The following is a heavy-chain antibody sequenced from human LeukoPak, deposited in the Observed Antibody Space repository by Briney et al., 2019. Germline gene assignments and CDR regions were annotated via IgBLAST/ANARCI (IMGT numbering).Heavy chain of an antibody. Sequence: SETLSLTCTVSGGSISSSSYYWGWIRRPPGKGLEWIGSIYYSGSTYYNPSLKSRVTISVDTSKNQFSLKLSSVTAADTAVYYCARRYSYGLFDDWGQGTLVTVSS. CDR2: IYYSGST. J-gene: IGHJ4*02. D-gene: IGHD5-18*01. CDR1: GGSISSSSYY. CDR3: ARRYSYGLFDD. V-gene: IGHV4-39*01.